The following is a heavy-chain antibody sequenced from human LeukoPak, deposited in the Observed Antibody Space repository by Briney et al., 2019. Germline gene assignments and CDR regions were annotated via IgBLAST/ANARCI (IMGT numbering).Heavy chain of an antibody. Sequence: GGSLRLSCAASGFTFSSYAMHWVRQAPGKGLEWVAVISYDGSNKYYADSVKGRFTISRDNSKNTLYLQMNSLRAEDTAVYYCAKALKLYTPTGAFDIWGQGAMVTVSS. D-gene: IGHD3-16*01. CDR1: GFTFSSYA. CDR3: AKALKLYTPTGAFDI. CDR2: ISYDGSNK. V-gene: IGHV3-30-3*01. J-gene: IGHJ3*02.